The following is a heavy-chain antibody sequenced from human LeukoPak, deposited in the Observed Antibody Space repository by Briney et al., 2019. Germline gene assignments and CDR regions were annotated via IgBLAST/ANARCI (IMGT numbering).Heavy chain of an antibody. J-gene: IGHJ4*02. Sequence: SETLSLTCTVSGGSFSGGSYYWSWLPQPAGMGQEWIGRIYTSRSTNYNPSLKSRVTISVDTSNNQFSLKLSSVTAADTAVYYCARGIVGATLLSFDYWGQGTLVTVSS. CDR2: IYTSRST. D-gene: IGHD1-26*01. CDR3: ARGIVGATLLSFDY. V-gene: IGHV4-61*02. CDR1: GGSFSGGSYY.